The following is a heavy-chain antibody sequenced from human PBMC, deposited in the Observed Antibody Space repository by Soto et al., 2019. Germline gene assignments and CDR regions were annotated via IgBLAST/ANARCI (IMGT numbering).Heavy chain of an antibody. V-gene: IGHV4-30-4*01. D-gene: IGHD2-8*02. CDR3: ARELEGGVFDI. CDR2: LSYTGST. J-gene: IGHJ3*02. Sequence: PSETLSLTCTVSGGPVRDAYSYWTWIRQPPGKGLEWMGYLSYTGSTYYNPSLRNRASISVDESSDHLSLRLSSVTAADTAVYYCARELEGGVFDIWGRGTLVTVSS. CDR1: GGPVRDAYSY.